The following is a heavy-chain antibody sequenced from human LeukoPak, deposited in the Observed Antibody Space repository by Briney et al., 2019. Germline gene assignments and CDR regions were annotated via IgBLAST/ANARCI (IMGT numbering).Heavy chain of an antibody. CDR1: GFTVSSNY. CDR3: AVGGYSSSSVPFDY. Sequence: GGSLRLSCAASGFTVSSNYMSWVRQAPGKGLEWVSVIYSGGSTYYADSVKGRFTISRDNSKNTLYLQMNSLRAEDTAVYYCAVGGYSSSSVPFDYWGQGTLVTVSS. D-gene: IGHD6-6*01. V-gene: IGHV3-53*05. J-gene: IGHJ4*02. CDR2: IYSGGST.